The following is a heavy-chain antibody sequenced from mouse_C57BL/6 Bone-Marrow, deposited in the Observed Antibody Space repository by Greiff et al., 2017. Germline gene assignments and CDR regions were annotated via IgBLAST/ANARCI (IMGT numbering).Heavy chain of an antibody. CDR3: TTRQLDHYYAMDY. D-gene: IGHD6-1*02. CDR2: IDPENGDT. J-gene: IGHJ4*01. V-gene: IGHV14-4*01. CDR1: GFNIKDDY. Sequence: EVQLQQSGAELVRPGASVKLSCTASGFNIKDDYMHWVKQRPEQGLEWIGWIDPENGDTEDASKFQGKATITADTSSNTAYLQLSSLTSEDTAVYYCTTRQLDHYYAMDYWGQGTSVTVSS.